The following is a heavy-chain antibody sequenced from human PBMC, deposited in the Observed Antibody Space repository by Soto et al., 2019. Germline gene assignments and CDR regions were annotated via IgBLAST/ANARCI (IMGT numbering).Heavy chain of an antibody. CDR3: AINRSSAFFDN. CDR1: GGSISSYSYY. V-gene: IGHV4-39*01. Sequence: QMQLQESGPRLVKPSETLSLTCTVSGGSISSYSYYWGWIRQPPGKGLEWIGSIYYSGSTHYNPSLKSRVTISVDTSKNQLSLHLSSVTAADTAVYYCAINRSSAFFDNWGQGTLVTVSS. J-gene: IGHJ4*02. CDR2: IYYSGST.